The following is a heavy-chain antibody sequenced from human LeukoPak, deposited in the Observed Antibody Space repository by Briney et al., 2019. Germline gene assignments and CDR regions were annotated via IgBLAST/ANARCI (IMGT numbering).Heavy chain of an antibody. V-gene: IGHV4-39*07. CDR1: GDSISSSSYY. J-gene: IGHJ4*02. D-gene: IGHD4-23*01. CDR2: IYYSVTT. CDR3: AGDRLRWPKIDY. Sequence: PSETLSLTCTVSGDSISSSSYYWGWIRQPPGKGLEWIGSIYYSVTTYYNPSLKSRVTISVDTSKNQFSLKLSSVTAADTAVYYCAGDRLRWPKIDYWGQGTLVTVSS.